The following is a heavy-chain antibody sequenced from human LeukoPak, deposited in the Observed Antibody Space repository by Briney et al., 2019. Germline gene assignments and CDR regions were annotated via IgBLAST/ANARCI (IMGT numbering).Heavy chain of an antibody. CDR3: AKGITTVTTFFDY. V-gene: IGHV3-23*01. CDR1: GFTFSSYA. Sequence: GGSLRLSCAASGFTFSSYAMNWVRQAPGKGLEWVSTIGSGGSTYYADSVKGRFTISRGNSKNTLYLQMNSLRVEDTAVYYCAKGITTVTTFFDYWGQGTLVTVSS. D-gene: IGHD4-17*01. J-gene: IGHJ4*02. CDR2: IGSGGST.